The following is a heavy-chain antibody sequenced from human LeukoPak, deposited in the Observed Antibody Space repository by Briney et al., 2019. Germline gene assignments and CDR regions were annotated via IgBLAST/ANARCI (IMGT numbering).Heavy chain of an antibody. J-gene: IGHJ6*03. Sequence: SETLSLTCSVSGYSITSGYYWGWIRQPPGKGLEWIGSICHSGSTFYNPSLQGRVTISVDTSKNQVSLKLRSVTAADTAVYYCARTTEGYAGGPGYSYYYYMDVWGKGTTVTISS. CDR1: GYSITSGYY. V-gene: IGHV4-38-2*01. CDR3: ARTTEGYAGGPGYSYYYYMDV. D-gene: IGHD5-12*01. CDR2: ICHSGST.